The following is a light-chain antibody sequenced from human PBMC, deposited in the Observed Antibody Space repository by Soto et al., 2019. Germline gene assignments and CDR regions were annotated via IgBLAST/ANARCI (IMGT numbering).Light chain of an antibody. CDR1: QNINSA. CDR2: KAS. Sequence: DIQMTQSPSTLSASVGDRVTITCRASQNINSALVWYQQKPGKAPNLLIYKASSLESGVPLRFSGSGSGTEFTLTISSLQPEDFATYYCQQHKSYPRTFGQGNKVEIK. J-gene: IGKJ1*01. CDR3: QQHKSYPRT. V-gene: IGKV1-5*03.